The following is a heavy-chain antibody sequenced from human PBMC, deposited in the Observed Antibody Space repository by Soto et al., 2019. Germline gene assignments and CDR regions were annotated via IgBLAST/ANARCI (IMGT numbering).Heavy chain of an antibody. J-gene: IGHJ4*02. D-gene: IGHD1-1*01. Sequence: QVQLVESGGGVVQPGRSLRLSCAASGFNFNTYGFHWVRQAPGKGLEWVAVIWSDGNNYYYTDSVKGRFTISRDSSKNTLYLQMNSLRVEDTAVYYCARIQLDTIMALDYWGQGTLVTVSS. V-gene: IGHV3-33*01. CDR3: ARIQLDTIMALDY. CDR1: GFNFNTYG. CDR2: IWSDGNNY.